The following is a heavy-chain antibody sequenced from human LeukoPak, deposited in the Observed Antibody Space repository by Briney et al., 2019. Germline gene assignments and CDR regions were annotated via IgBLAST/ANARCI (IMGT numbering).Heavy chain of an antibody. CDR2: INTKSGDT. V-gene: IGHV1-2*02. D-gene: IGHD5-18*01. CDR1: GYTFSDEY. CDR3: ARDGDSPMVDFDY. Sequence: ASVKVSCKASGYTFSDEYMYWVRQAPGQGLEWMGWINTKSGDTRYAQKFQGRVTMTRDTSIGTIFMELSGLRPDDTGVYYCARDGDSPMVDFDYWGKGTLVTVSS. J-gene: IGHJ4*02.